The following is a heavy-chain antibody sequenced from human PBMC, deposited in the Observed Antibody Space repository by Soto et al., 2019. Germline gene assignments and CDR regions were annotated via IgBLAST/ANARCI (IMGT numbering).Heavy chain of an antibody. Sequence: SVKVSCKASGGTFSSYAISWVRQAPGQGLEWMGGIIPIFGTANYAQKFQGRVTITADESTSTAYMELSSLRSEDTAVYYCARDRMDYYDRKIYYFDYWGQGTLVTVSS. D-gene: IGHD3-22*01. J-gene: IGHJ4*02. CDR2: IIPIFGTA. V-gene: IGHV1-69*13. CDR3: ARDRMDYYDRKIYYFDY. CDR1: GGTFSSYA.